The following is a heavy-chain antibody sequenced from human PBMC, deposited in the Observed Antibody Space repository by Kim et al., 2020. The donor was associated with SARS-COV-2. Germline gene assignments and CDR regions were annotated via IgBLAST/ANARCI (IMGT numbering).Heavy chain of an antibody. J-gene: IGHJ4*02. Sequence: SETLSLTCTVSGGSISSGSYYWSWIRQPAGKGLEWIGRIYTSGSTNHNPSLKSRVTISVDTSKNQFSLKLSSVTAADTAVYYCARSDYGGNGQYDYWGQGTLVTVSS. V-gene: IGHV4-61*02. CDR2: IYTSGST. CDR3: ARSDYGGNGQYDY. CDR1: GGSISSGSYY. D-gene: IGHD4-17*01.